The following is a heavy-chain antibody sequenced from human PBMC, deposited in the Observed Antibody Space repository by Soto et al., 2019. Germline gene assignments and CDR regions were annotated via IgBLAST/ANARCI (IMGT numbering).Heavy chain of an antibody. D-gene: IGHD3-3*01. J-gene: IGHJ4*02. CDR3: AKDTNPYYDFWSGYLVFDY. CDR2: ISGSGGST. CDR1: GFTFSSYA. V-gene: IGHV3-23*01. Sequence: PGGSLRLSCAASGFTFSSYAMSWVRLAPGKGLEWVSAISGSGGSTYYADSVKGRFTISRDNSKNTLYLQMNSLRAEDTAVYYCAKDTNPYYDFWSGYLVFDYWGQGTLVTVSS.